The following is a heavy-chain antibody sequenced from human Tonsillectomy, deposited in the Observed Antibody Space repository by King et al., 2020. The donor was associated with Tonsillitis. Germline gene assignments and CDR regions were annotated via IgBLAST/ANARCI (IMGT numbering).Heavy chain of an antibody. J-gene: IGHJ6*02. V-gene: IGHV1-69*06. CDR2: IIPVFGTT. CDR3: ASPREQLVRDYYYNGLDV. D-gene: IGHD6-13*01. Sequence: QLVQSGAEVKKPGSSVKVSCKASGGTFSSYGLTWVRQAPGQGLEWMGGIIPVFGTTNYAQKFQGSVTISADKSTSTAYMELSSLNSEDTAVYYCASPREQLVRDYYYNGLDVWGQGTTVTVSS. CDR1: GGTFSSYG.